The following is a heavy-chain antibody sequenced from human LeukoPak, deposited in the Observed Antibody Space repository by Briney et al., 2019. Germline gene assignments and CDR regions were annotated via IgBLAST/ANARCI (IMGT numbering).Heavy chain of an antibody. J-gene: IGHJ4*02. Sequence: GGSLRLSCAASGFTFSSYEMNWVRQAPGRGLEWVSYISSSGSTIYYADSVKGRFTISRDNAKNSLHLQMNSLRAEDTAVYYCARQTSGSYDYWGQGTLVTVSS. CDR3: ARQTSGSYDY. CDR1: GFTFSSYE. CDR2: ISSSGSTI. V-gene: IGHV3-48*03. D-gene: IGHD1-26*01.